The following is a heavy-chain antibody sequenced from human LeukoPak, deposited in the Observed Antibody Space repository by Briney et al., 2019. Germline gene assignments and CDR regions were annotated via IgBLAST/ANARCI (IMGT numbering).Heavy chain of an antibody. CDR3: AREKTWIQPVDF. Sequence: PGGSLRLSCGASGFTFRRYSMIWVRQAPGKGLEWVSSISSTGSYIYYADSVKGRFTISRDNAKNSLFLQMSSLRAEDTAVYYCAREKTWIQPVDFWGQGTLVTVSS. D-gene: IGHD5-18*01. CDR2: ISSTGSYI. CDR1: GFTFRRYS. V-gene: IGHV3-21*01. J-gene: IGHJ4*02.